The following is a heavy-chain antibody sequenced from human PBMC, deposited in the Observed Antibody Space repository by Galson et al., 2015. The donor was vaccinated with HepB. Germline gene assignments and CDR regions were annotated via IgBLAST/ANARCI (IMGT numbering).Heavy chain of an antibody. Sequence: SLRLSCAASGFRFDVYDINWVRQAPGKGLEWVSGITNSGSRTYYVDPGKGRFTISRDNSKNTVYLQMSSLRAEDTAMYYCAKGGGMSFNYLFGMGGRGKVTTVT. J-gene: IGHJ6*04. CDR2: ITNSGSRT. CDR1: GFRFDVYD. CDR3: AKGGGMSFNYLFGMGG. D-gene: IGHD5-24*01. V-gene: IGHV3-23*05.